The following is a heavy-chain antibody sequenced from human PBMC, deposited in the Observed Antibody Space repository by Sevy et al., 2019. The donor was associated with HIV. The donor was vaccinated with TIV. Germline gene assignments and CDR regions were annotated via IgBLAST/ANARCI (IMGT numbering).Heavy chain of an antibody. CDR3: AKDPGSRYLNWIDP. CDR2: ISTDGNNK. CDR1: GFTFSSFG. Sequence: GGALRLSCAAAGFTFSSFGMHWVRQAPGKGLEWVAVISTDGNNKYYADSVKGRFTISRDNSKNTLYLQMNGLRPEDTAVYYFAKDPGSRYLNWIDPWGQGTLVTVSS. D-gene: IGHD3-22*01. J-gene: IGHJ5*02. V-gene: IGHV3-30*18.